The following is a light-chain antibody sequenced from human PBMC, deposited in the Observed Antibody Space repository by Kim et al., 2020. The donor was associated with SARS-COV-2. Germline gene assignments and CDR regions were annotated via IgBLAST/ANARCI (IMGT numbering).Light chain of an antibody. CDR3: QQYEKFLLS. Sequence: SGSEGERCTTTCRASQDIGTYVNWYQQKPGKAPELLIHDASNLKTGVPSRFSGSGSGTDFTFSISNLQPDDVATYYCQQYEKFLLSFGGGTKLEI. V-gene: IGKV1-33*01. CDR1: QDIGTY. J-gene: IGKJ4*01. CDR2: DAS.